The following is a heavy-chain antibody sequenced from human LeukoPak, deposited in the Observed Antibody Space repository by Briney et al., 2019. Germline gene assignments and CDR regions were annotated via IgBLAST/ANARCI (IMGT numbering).Heavy chain of an antibody. CDR3: AKEEGPHSSGWFDY. D-gene: IGHD6-19*01. J-gene: IGHJ4*02. CDR1: GFTFDDYT. Sequence: GGSLRLSCAASGFTFDDYTMHWVRQAPGKGLEWVSLISWDGGSTYYADSVKGRFTISRDNSKNSLYLQMNSLRTEDTALYYCAKEEGPHSSGWFDYWGQGTLVTVSS. CDR2: ISWDGGST. V-gene: IGHV3-43*01.